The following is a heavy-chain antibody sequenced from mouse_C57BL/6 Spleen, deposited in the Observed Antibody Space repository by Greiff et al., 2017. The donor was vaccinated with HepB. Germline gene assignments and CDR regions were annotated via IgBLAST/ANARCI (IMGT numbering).Heavy chain of an antibody. Sequence: EVKLQESGPGLVKPSQSLSLTCAVTGYSITSGYDWNWIRQFPGNKLEWMGYISYDGSNNYNPSLKNRISITRDTSKNQFFLKLNAVTTEDTATYYCARSYGNGYAMDSWGQGTSVTVSS. CDR3: ARSYGNGYAMDS. D-gene: IGHD2-1*01. CDR2: ISYDGSN. CDR1: GYSITSGYD. V-gene: IGHV3-6*01. J-gene: IGHJ4*01.